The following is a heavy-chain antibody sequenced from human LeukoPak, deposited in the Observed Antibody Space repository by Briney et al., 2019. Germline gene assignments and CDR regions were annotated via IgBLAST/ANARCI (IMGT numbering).Heavy chain of an antibody. CDR3: ASGYDILTGPEKVHDY. J-gene: IGHJ4*02. Sequence: GRSLRLSCAASGLTFSSYGMHWVRQAPGKGLEWVAVIWYDGSNKYYADSVKGRFTISRDNSKNTLYLQMNSLRAEDTAVYYCASGYDILTGPEKVHDYWGRGTLVTVSS. CDR2: IWYDGSNK. CDR1: GLTFSSYG. V-gene: IGHV3-33*01. D-gene: IGHD3-9*01.